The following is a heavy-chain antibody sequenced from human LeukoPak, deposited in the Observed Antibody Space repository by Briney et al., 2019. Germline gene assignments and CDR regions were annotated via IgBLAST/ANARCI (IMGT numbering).Heavy chain of an antibody. V-gene: IGHV4-59*01. D-gene: IGHD5-12*01. CDR1: GGSISTYY. Sequence: SETLSLTCTVSGGSISTYYWSWIRQPPGKGLEWIGYIYHSGSTKYNPSLKSRVTISVDTSKTQFSLKLSAVTAADTAVYYCARDGYSGNDGLWGQGTLVTVSS. J-gene: IGHJ4*02. CDR2: IYHSGST. CDR3: ARDGYSGNDGL.